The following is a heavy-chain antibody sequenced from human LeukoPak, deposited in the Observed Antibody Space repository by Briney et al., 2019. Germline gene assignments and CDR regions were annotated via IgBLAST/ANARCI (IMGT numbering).Heavy chain of an antibody. CDR3: TKDSGGTYFYYYYYMDV. Sequence: PGGSLRLSCAASGFTFSTYAMSWVRQAPGKGLEWVSAISAGGATIYYADSVKGRFTISRDNSKNTLYLQINSPRAEDTAVYYCTKDSGGTYFYYYYYMDVWGKGTTVTVSS. D-gene: IGHD1-26*01. CDR2: ISAGGATI. J-gene: IGHJ6*03. V-gene: IGHV3-23*01. CDR1: GFTFSTYA.